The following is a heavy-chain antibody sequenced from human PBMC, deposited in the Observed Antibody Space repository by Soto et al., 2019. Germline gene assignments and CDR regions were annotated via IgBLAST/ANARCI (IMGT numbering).Heavy chain of an antibody. CDR2: ISIYNGNT. Sequence: QVQLVQSGAEVSKPGASVKVSCKASGYTFTSYGISWVRQAPGQGLEWMGWISIYNGNTNYAQKLQGRVTMTTDTSTSTAYMELRSLRSDDTAVYYCARDVRSHDYGHYYYGMDVWGQGTTVTVSS. D-gene: IGHD4-17*01. V-gene: IGHV1-18*01. CDR1: GYTFTSYG. CDR3: ARDVRSHDYGHYYYGMDV. J-gene: IGHJ6*02.